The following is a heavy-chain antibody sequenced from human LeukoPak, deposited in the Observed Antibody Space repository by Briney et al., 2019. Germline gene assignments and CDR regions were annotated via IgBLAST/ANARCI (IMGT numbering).Heavy chain of an antibody. V-gene: IGHV3-21*01. D-gene: IGHD3-9*01. CDR2: ISSSGTYV. CDR3: ARASSKQLAGYLPDGFDI. J-gene: IGHJ3*02. CDR1: GFTFSSYS. Sequence: GGSLRLSCAASGFTFSSYSMNWVRQAPGKGLEWVSSISSSGTYVYYADSVKGRFIISRDNAKNSLSPQMNSLRADDAAVYYCARASSKQLAGYLPDGFDIWGQGTMVTVSS.